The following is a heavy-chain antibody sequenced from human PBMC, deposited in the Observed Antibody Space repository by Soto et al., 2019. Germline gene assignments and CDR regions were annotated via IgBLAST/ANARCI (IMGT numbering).Heavy chain of an antibody. D-gene: IGHD3-22*01. CDR3: AKDAPQYYYDSSGYYLGYYYYGMDV. J-gene: IGHJ6*02. CDR2: ISGSGGST. CDR1: GFTFSSYA. V-gene: IGHV3-23*01. Sequence: PGGSLRLSCAASGFTFSSYAMSWVRQAPGKGLEWVSAISGSGGSTYYADSVKGRFTISRDNSKNTLYLQMNSLRAEDTAVYYCAKDAPQYYYDSSGYYLGYYYYGMDVWGQGTTVTVSS.